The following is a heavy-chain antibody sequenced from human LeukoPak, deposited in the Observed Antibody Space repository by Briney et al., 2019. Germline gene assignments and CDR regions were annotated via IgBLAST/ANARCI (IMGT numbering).Heavy chain of an antibody. D-gene: IGHD3-16*01. J-gene: IGHJ4*02. V-gene: IGHV1-18*04. CDR3: ARDSMGIMITGY. Sequence: ASVKVSCKASGYTCTSYGISWVRHARGQALEWMGGISAYNGNTNYAQKLKGRVTMTTDTSKSTAYMELRRLRSDDTAVYYCARDSMGIMITGYWGQGTLVTVSS. CDR2: ISAYNGNT. CDR1: GYTCTSYG.